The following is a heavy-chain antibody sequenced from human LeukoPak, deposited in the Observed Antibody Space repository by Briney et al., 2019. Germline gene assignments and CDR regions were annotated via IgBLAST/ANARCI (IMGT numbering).Heavy chain of an antibody. CDR3: TRVVLVGTTYSYFDY. J-gene: IGHJ4*02. V-gene: IGHV3-23*01. D-gene: IGHD1-26*01. CDR1: GFTVSSNS. Sequence: GGSLRLSCAASGFTVSSNSMSWVRQAPGKGLEWVSAISGSGGSTYYADSVKGRFTISRDNSKNTLYLQMDSLKAEDTAVYFCTRVVLVGTTYSYFDYWGQGTLVTVSS. CDR2: ISGSGGST.